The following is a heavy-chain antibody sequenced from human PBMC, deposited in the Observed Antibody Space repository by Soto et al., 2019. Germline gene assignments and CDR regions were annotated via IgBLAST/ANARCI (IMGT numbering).Heavy chain of an antibody. J-gene: IGHJ4*02. CDR2: ISAYSGHT. CDR1: GYSFTTYG. V-gene: IGHV1-18*01. CDR3: ARGRGSSSWYEISHYFDS. D-gene: IGHD6-13*01. Sequence: VQLVQSGAELKKSGASVKVSCQTSGYSFTTYGTAWVRQAPGQGLEWIGWISAYSGHTNYAQDFQGRVTITTDTSTSTAYMELRSLRSDDTAVYYCARGRGSSSWYEISHYFDSWGQGTPVTVSS.